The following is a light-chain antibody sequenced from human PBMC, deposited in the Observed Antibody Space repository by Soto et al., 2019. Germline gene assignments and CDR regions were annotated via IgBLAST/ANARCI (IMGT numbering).Light chain of an antibody. J-gene: IGKJ1*01. CDR2: GAS. V-gene: IGKV3-15*01. CDR1: QSVSSN. CDR3: QQYNNWPRT. Sequence: EIVMTQSPATLSVSPGERATLSCRASQSVSSNLAWYQQKPGQAPSLLIYGASTRATGIPARFSGSGSGTEFTLTISSLQSEDFAVYYCQQYNNWPRTFGPGTKV.